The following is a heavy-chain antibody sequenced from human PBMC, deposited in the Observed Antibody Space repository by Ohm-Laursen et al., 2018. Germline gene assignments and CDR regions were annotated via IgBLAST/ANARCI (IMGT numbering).Heavy chain of an antibody. J-gene: IGHJ6*02. Sequence: SLRLSCAASGFTFSSYAMSWVRQAPGKGLEWVSAITSSGSSTYYADSVKGRFTISRDNSKNTLFLQMNSLRAEDTAAYYCAKYCPNSGCYTASYYGMDVWGQGTTVTVSS. V-gene: IGHV3-23*01. D-gene: IGHD2-2*02. CDR1: GFTFSSYA. CDR2: ITSSGSST. CDR3: AKYCPNSGCYTASYYGMDV.